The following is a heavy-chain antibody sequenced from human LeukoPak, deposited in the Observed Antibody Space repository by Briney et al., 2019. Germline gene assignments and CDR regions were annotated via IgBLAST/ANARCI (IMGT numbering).Heavy chain of an antibody. Sequence: GGSLRLSCAASGFTFSSYSMNWVRQAPGKGLEWVSPISSSSSHIYYADSVKGRFTISRDNAKNSLYLQMNSLRAEDTAVYYCARGEEDIVVVPAAIAAFDIWGQGTMVTVSS. V-gene: IGHV3-21*01. J-gene: IGHJ3*02. D-gene: IGHD2-2*01. CDR3: ARGEEDIVVVPAAIAAFDI. CDR2: ISSSSSHI. CDR1: GFTFSSYS.